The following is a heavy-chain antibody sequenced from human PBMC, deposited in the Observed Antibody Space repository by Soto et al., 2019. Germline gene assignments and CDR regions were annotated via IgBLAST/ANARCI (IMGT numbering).Heavy chain of an antibody. Sequence: QVQLVQSGAEEKKPGASVKVSCKASGYIFTSHAMHWVRQAPGQRLEWMGRINVGNGNTKYSQKFQGRVTITRDTSANTAYMELSSLRSEDTAVYYCARDKVYYESSAVLIIWGQGTKVTVSS. V-gene: IGHV1-3*05. CDR3: ARDKVYYESSAVLII. J-gene: IGHJ3*02. CDR2: INVGNGNT. D-gene: IGHD3-22*01. CDR1: GYIFTSHA.